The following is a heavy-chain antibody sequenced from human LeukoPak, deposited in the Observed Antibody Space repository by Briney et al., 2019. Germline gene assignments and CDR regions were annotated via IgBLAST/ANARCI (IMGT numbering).Heavy chain of an antibody. Sequence: PGGSLRLSCAASGFTFSSYAMSWVRQAPGKGLEWVSYISSSGSTIYYADSVKGRFTISRDNAKNSLYLQVNGLRAEDTAVYYCAREALRYSSSWTGDYWGQGTLVTVSS. CDR3: AREALRYSSSWTGDY. J-gene: IGHJ4*02. D-gene: IGHD6-13*01. CDR2: ISSSGSTI. CDR1: GFTFSSYA. V-gene: IGHV3-48*03.